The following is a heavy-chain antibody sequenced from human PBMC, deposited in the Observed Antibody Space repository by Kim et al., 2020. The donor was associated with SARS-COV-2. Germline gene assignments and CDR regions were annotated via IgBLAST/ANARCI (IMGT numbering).Heavy chain of an antibody. V-gene: IGHV1-69*13. Sequence: SVKVSCKASGGTFSNYVFSWVRQAPGQGLEWMGGIIPVFGTPKNAQKFQGRVTISADESTSTAYMELSSLTSEDSALYYCARRDLRYCSCGGCYFPVDSWGQGTLVTVSS. D-gene: IGHD2-15*01. CDR2: IIPVFGTP. CDR3: ARRDLRYCSCGGCYFPVDS. J-gene: IGHJ4*02. CDR1: GGTFSNYV.